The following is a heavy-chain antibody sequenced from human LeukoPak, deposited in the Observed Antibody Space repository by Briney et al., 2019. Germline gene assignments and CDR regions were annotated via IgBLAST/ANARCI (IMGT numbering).Heavy chain of an antibody. CDR2: INPNSGGT. CDR3: ARAQSWSYGSGSYEAYYYYYGMDV. CDR1: GYTFTDYY. Sequence: ASVKVSCKPSGYTFTDYYMHWVRQAPGQGLEWMGWINPNSGGTNYAQKFQGWVTMTRDTSISTAYMELSRLRSDDTAVYYCARAQSWSYGSGSYEAYYYYYGMDVWGQGTTVTVSS. J-gene: IGHJ6*02. D-gene: IGHD3-10*01. V-gene: IGHV1-2*04.